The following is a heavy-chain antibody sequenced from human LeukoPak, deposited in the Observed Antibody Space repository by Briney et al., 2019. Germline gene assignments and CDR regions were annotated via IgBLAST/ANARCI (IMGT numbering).Heavy chain of an antibody. CDR3: ARDRVTGTYSYYYYMDV. V-gene: IGHV4-59*01. CDR1: GGSISSYY. CDR2: IYYSGST. Sequence: SETLSLTCTVSGGSISSYYWSWIRQPPGKGLEWIGYIYYSGSTNYNPSLKSRVTISVDTSKNQFSLKLSSVAAADTAVYYCARDRVTGTYSYYYYMDVWGKGTTVTVSS. J-gene: IGHJ6*03. D-gene: IGHD1-20*01.